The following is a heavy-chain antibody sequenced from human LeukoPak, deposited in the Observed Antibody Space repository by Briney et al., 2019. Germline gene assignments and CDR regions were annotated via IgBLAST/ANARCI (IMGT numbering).Heavy chain of an antibody. V-gene: IGHV1-69*04. D-gene: IGHD6-19*01. Sequence: SVKVSCKASGGTFSSYAISWVGQAPGQGLEWMGRIIPILGIANYAQKFQGRVTITADKSTSTAYMELSSLRSEDTAVYHCARSIAVAGQFDPWGQGTLVSVSS. J-gene: IGHJ5*02. CDR2: IIPILGIA. CDR1: GGTFSSYA. CDR3: ARSIAVAGQFDP.